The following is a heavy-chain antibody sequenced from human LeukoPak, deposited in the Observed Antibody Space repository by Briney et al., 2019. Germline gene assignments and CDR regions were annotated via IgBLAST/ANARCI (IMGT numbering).Heavy chain of an antibody. J-gene: IGHJ4*02. CDR2: IYYSGST. V-gene: IGHV4-59*01. D-gene: IGHD2-8*01. Sequence: SETLSLTCTVSSGSISSYYWSWIRQPPGKGLEWIGYIYYSGSTNYNPSLKSRVTISVDTSKNQFSLKLSSVTAADTAVYYCARDFNGWSLDYWGQGTLVTVSS. CDR3: ARDFNGWSLDY. CDR1: SGSISSYY.